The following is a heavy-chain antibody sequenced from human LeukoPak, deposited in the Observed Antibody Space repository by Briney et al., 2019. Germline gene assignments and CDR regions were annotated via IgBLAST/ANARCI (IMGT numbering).Heavy chain of an antibody. CDR2: ISYDGSNK. J-gene: IGHJ4*02. CDR3: AKEEREDIVATIDPPYFDY. CDR1: GFTFSSYG. V-gene: IGHV3-30*18. Sequence: GGSLRLSCAASGFTFSSYGMHWVRQAPGKGLEWVAVISYDGSNKYYADSVKGRFTISRDNSKNTLYLQMNSLRAEDSAVYYCAKEEREDIVATIDPPYFDYWGQGTLVTVSS. D-gene: IGHD5-12*01.